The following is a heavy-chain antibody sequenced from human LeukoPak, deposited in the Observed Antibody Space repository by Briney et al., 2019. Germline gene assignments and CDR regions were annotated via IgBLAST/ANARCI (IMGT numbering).Heavy chain of an antibody. Sequence: SETLSLTCTVSGGSVSSGSYYWSWIRQPPGKGLEWIGYIYYSGSTNYNPSLKSRVTISVDTSKNQFSLKLSSVTAADTAVYYCARVLSLYWYFDLWGRGTLVTVSS. CDR3: ARVLSLYWYFDL. V-gene: IGHV4-61*01. CDR1: GGSVSSGSYY. CDR2: IYYSGST. D-gene: IGHD3-10*01. J-gene: IGHJ2*01.